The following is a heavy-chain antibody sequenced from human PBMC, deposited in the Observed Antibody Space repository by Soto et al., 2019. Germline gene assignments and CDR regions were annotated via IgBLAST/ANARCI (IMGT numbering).Heavy chain of an antibody. CDR3: AKDLPGELLPTCFDS. D-gene: IGHD1-7*01. V-gene: IGHV3-53*01. J-gene: IGHJ5*01. Sequence: PGGSLRLSCAAAGFSVSTSHISWVRQAPGKGLEWVSVIYSGGATHYAVSVKGRLIISRDKSKNTVDLQMNSLRAEDTAVYYCAKDLPGELLPTCFDSWGQGTLVTVSS. CDR1: GFSVSTSH. CDR2: IYSGGAT.